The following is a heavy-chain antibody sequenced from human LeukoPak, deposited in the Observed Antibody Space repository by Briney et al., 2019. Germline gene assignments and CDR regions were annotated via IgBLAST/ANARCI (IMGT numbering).Heavy chain of an antibody. CDR3: ARDYRRYYYDSSGYYPGDY. CDR1: GFTFSSYS. D-gene: IGHD3-22*01. CDR2: ISSSSSYI. Sequence: GGSLRLSCAASGFTFSSYSMNWVRQAPGKGLEWVSSISSSSSYIYYADSVKGRFTISRDNAKNSLYLQMNSLRAEDRAVYYCARDYRRYYYDSSGYYPGDYWGQGTLVTVSS. J-gene: IGHJ4*02. V-gene: IGHV3-21*01.